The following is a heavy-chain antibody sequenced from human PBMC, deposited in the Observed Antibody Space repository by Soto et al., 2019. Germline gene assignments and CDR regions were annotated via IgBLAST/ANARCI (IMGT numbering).Heavy chain of an antibody. CDR3: ASPSTNYHFWSGYYVPPYYGMDV. CDR2: IIPIFGTA. Sequence: SVKVSCKASGGTFSSYAISWVRQAPGQGLEWMGGIIPIFGTANYAQKFQGRVTITADESTSTAYMELSSLRSEDTAVYYCASPSTNYHFWSGYYVPPYYGMDVWGQGTTVTVSS. CDR1: GGTFSSYA. J-gene: IGHJ6*02. D-gene: IGHD3-3*01. V-gene: IGHV1-69*13.